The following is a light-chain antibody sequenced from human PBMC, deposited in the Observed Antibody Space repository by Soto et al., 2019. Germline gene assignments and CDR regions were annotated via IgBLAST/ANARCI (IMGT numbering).Light chain of an antibody. CDR2: EVT. V-gene: IGLV2-14*01. CDR3: SSFSTSITPCV. CDR1: SSDIGGHNY. Sequence: QSVLTQPASVSGSPGQSITISCTGTSSDIGGHNYVSWYQQAPGKAPKLMIYEVTNRPSGVSNRFSGSKSGNTASLTISGLQPEDEADYYCSSFSTSITPCVFGTGTKVTVL. J-gene: IGLJ1*01.